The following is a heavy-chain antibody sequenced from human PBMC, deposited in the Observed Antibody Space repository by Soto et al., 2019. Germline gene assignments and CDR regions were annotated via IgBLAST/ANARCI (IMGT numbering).Heavy chain of an antibody. CDR1: GGSINSGGYY. J-gene: IGHJ4*02. D-gene: IGHD6-13*01. CDR3: VRVLASGYSSSWYLDY. V-gene: IGHV4-31*03. Sequence: QVQLQESGPGLVKPSESLSLTCTVSGGSINSGGYYWSWIRQHPGKGLEWIGHIYFTGNTFYIPSLKSRVSISLDTPKNQFSLNLSSVTAADTAIYYCVRVLASGYSSSWYLDYWGQGTLVTVSS. CDR2: IYFTGNT.